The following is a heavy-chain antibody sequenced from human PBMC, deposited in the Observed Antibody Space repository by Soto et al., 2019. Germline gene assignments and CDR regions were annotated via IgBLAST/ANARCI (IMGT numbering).Heavy chain of an antibody. J-gene: IGHJ4*02. CDR2: INQDVSQK. V-gene: IGHV3-7*01. D-gene: IGHD3-22*01. CDR1: QFTFSRYW. CDR3: AKIGYNDWDFDY. Sequence: EVQVLESGGGLVQPGGSLRLSCAGSQFTFSRYWMAWVRQAPGKGLEWVANINQDVSQKLYVDSVRGRFTISRDNAKNSVYLQMNNLRADDTAVYYCAKIGYNDWDFDYWGQGTLVTVSS.